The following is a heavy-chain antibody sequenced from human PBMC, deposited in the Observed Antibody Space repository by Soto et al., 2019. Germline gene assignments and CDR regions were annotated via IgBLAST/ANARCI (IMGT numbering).Heavy chain of an antibody. D-gene: IGHD3-22*01. CDR2: ISSSSSYT. J-gene: IGHJ4*02. V-gene: IGHV3-11*05. CDR1: GFTFSDYY. CDR3: AREPTYDSSGYYYSGWFDY. Sequence: QVQLVESGGGLVKPGGSLRLSCAASGFTFSDYYMSWIRQAPGKGLEWVSYISSSSSYTNYADSVKGRFTISRDNAKNSLYLQMNSLRAEDTAVYYCAREPTYDSSGYYYSGWFDYWGQGTLVTVSS.